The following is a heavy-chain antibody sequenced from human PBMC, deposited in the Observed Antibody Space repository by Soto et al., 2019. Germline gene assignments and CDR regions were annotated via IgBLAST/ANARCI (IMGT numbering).Heavy chain of an antibody. CDR2: TYYSGST. J-gene: IGHJ5*02. V-gene: IGHV4-61*01. CDR1: GGSVSSGSHY. D-gene: IGHD3-10*01. Sequence: PSETLSLTCSVSGGSVSSGSHYWSWIRQHPGKGLEWIGYTYYSGSTNYNPSLKSRVTISVDTSKNQFSLKLSSVTAADTAVYYCARGPSSFSGSYYRARWFDPWGQGTLVTVSS. CDR3: ARGPSSFSGSYYRARWFDP.